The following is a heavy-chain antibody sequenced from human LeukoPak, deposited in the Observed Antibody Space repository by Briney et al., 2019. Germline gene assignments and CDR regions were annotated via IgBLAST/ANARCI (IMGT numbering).Heavy chain of an antibody. CDR3: ARDKGQQQLVRNYYGMDV. CDR1: GFTVSSNY. D-gene: IGHD6-13*01. J-gene: IGHJ6*02. CDR2: IYSGGST. Sequence: PGGSLRLSCAASGFTVSSNYMSWVRQAPGKGLEWVSVIYSGGSTYYADSVKGRFTISRDNSKNTLYLQMNSLRAEDTAVYYCARDKGQQQLVRNYYGMDVWGQGTTVPVSS. V-gene: IGHV3-53*01.